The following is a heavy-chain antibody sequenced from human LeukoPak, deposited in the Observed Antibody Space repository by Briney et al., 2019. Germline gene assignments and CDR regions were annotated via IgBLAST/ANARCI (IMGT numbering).Heavy chain of an antibody. CDR3: ARGESSSWSRRYYYYGMDV. V-gene: IGHV1-8*01. CDR2: MNPNSGNT. J-gene: IGHJ6*02. CDR1: GYTFTSYD. D-gene: IGHD6-13*01. Sequence: EASVKVSCKASGYTFTSYDIHWVRQATGQGLEWMGWMNPNSGNTGYAQKFQGRVTMTRNTSISTAYMELSSLRSEDTAVYYCARGESSSWSRRYYYYGMDVWGQGTTVTVSS.